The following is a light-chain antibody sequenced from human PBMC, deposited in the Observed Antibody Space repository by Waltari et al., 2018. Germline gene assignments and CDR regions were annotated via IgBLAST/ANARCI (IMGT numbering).Light chain of an antibody. CDR1: QDIGTY. V-gene: IGKV1-9*01. CDR2: AAS. Sequence: DIQLTQSPYFLSASVGRRVTVTCRASQDIGTYLAWYQKKPGKAPHLLIYAASSLHTGVPSRFSAGGSGTLFTLTINRLQPEDFATYYCQQLHTYPLTFGGGTEVEL. CDR3: QQLHTYPLT. J-gene: IGKJ4*01.